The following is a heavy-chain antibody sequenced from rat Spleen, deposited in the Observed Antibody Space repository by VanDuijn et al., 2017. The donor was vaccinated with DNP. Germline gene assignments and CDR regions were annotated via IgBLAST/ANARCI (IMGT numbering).Heavy chain of an antibody. J-gene: IGHJ2*01. CDR2: INYSGRI. D-gene: IGHD1-7*01. CDR1: DYSITSDY. CDR3: ARWTRYFDY. V-gene: IGHV3-1*01. Sequence: EMQLQESGPGLVKPSQSLSLTCSVTDYSITSDYWGWIRKFPGNKMEWIGHINYSGRISYNPSLTGRISITRDTSKNHFFLHLNSVTIEDTATYYCARWTRYFDYWGQGVMVTVSS.